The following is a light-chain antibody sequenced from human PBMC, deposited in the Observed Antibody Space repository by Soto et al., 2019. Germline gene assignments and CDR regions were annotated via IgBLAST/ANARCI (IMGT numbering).Light chain of an antibody. CDR3: QQYDDSPGT. V-gene: IGKV3-20*01. Sequence: IVLPQTPGTLSLSPGERVTLSCRASQSISSSYLAWYQQKPGQAPRLLIYGASNRATAIPDRFSGSGSGTDFTLTISRLEPEDFAVYYCQQYDDSPGTFGQGTNVEIK. CDR2: GAS. J-gene: IGKJ1*01. CDR1: QSISSSY.